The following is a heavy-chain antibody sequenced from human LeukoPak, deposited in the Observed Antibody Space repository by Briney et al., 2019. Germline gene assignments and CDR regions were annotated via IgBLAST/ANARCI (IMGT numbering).Heavy chain of an antibody. J-gene: IGHJ6*03. CDR3: ARDGCGGSCFHYYYYYMDV. D-gene: IGHD2-15*01. V-gene: IGHV4-34*01. Sequence: SETLSLTCGVYGGSYSDYYWSWIRQPPGKGLEWIGEINHSGITNYNPSLKSRVTISLDTSKNQFSLKLSSVTAADTAVYYCARDGCGGSCFHYYYYYMDVWGKGTTVTISS. CDR2: INHSGIT. CDR1: GGSYSDYY.